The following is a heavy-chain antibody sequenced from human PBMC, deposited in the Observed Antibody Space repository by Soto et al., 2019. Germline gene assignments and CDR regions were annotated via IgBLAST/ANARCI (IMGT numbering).Heavy chain of an antibody. V-gene: IGHV1-69*06. CDR1: GGTFSSYA. CDR3: AGITMVRGVLRDYYYGMDV. D-gene: IGHD3-10*01. CDR2: IIPIFGTA. Sequence: SVKVSCKASGGTFSSYAISWVRQAPGQGLEWMGGIIPIFGTANYAQKFQGRVTITADKSTSTAYMELSSLRSEDTAVYYCAGITMVRGVLRDYYYGMDVWGQGTTVTVS. J-gene: IGHJ6*02.